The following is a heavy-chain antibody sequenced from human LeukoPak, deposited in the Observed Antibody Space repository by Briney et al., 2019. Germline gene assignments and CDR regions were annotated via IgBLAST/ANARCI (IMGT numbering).Heavy chain of an antibody. CDR1: GFTVSSTY. D-gene: IGHD3-22*01. J-gene: IGHJ4*02. Sequence: GGSLRLSCAASGFTVSSTYMTCVRQAPGKGLEWVSLIYSGGSTIYADSVKGRFTISRDNSKNTVYLQMNSLRAEDTAVYCCARDRSGDSTAYYTDYWGQGTLVTVSS. CDR2: IYSGGST. V-gene: IGHV3-66*01. CDR3: ARDRSGDSTAYYTDY.